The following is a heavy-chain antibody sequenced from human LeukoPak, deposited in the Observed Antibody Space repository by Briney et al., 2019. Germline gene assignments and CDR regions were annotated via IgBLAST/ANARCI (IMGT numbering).Heavy chain of an antibody. V-gene: IGHV4-59*01. CDR2: IYYSGNS. CDR1: GGSISTYY. CDR3: AGLGASGNGYLSWFDP. D-gene: IGHD3-22*01. J-gene: IGHJ5*02. Sequence: SETLSLTCTVSGGSISTYYWSWIRQPPGKGLEWLGYIYYSGNSNYNPSLKSRVTISVDTSKNQFSLKLSSVTAADTAVYYCAGLGASGNGYLSWFDPWGQGTLVTVSS.